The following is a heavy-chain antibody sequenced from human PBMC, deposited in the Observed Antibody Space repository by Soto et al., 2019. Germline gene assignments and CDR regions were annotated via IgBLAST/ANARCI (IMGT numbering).Heavy chain of an antibody. V-gene: IGHV3-72*01. CDR2: TRNKTKSYTT. Sequence: GGSLRLSCAASGFTFSDHYMDWVRQAPGKGLEWVGRTRNKTKSYTTEYAASVKGRFTISRDDSKNSLYLQMNSLKTEDTAVYYCAREWKRGYFDYWGQGTLVTVSS. J-gene: IGHJ4*02. CDR3: AREWKRGYFDY. CDR1: GFTFSDHY. D-gene: IGHD1-1*01.